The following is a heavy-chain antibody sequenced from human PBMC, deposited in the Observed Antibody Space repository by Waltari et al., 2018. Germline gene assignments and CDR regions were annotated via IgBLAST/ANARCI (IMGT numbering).Heavy chain of an antibody. J-gene: IGHJ4*02. D-gene: IGHD6-19*01. CDR2: IIPIFGTA. V-gene: IGHV1-69*05. Sequence: QFQLVQSGAEVKKPGSSVKVSCKASGGTFSSSAIIWVRQAPGQGLEWMGGIIPIFGTANYAQKFQGRVTITTDESTSTAYMELSSLRSEDTAVYYCARDSASISSGWGGFDYWGQGTLVTVSS. CDR1: GGTFSSSA. CDR3: ARDSASISSGWGGFDY.